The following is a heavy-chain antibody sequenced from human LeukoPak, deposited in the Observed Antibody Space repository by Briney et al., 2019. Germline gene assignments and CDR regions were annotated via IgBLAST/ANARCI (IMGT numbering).Heavy chain of an antibody. CDR2: IYTGGST. Sequence: SETLSLTCTVSGASISSYYWSWIRQPAGQGLEWLGRIYTGGSTNYNPSLKSRVTMSVDTSKSQFSLNLSSVTAADTAVYFCARVTAAGTSVVFDPWGQGILVTVSS. CDR3: ARVTAAGTSVVFDP. V-gene: IGHV4-4*07. J-gene: IGHJ5*02. D-gene: IGHD6-13*01. CDR1: GASISSYY.